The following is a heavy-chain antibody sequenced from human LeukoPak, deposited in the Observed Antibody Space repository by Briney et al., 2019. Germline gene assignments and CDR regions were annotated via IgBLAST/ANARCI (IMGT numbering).Heavy chain of an antibody. CDR3: ARSSDYSIPIDY. CDR2: ISAYNGNT. CDR1: GGTFSSYA. J-gene: IGHJ4*02. V-gene: IGHV1-18*01. Sequence: ASVKVSCKASGGTFSSYAISWVRQAPGQGLEWMGWISAYNGNTNYAQKLQGRVTMTTDTSTSTAYMELRSLRSDDTAVYYCARSSDYSIPIDYWGQGTLVTVSS. D-gene: IGHD2-15*01.